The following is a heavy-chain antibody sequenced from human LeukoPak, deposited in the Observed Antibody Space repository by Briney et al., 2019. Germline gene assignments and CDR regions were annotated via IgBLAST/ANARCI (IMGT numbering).Heavy chain of an antibody. Sequence: SVKVSCKASGGTFSSYAISWVRQAPGQGLEWMGGIIPIFGTANYAQKFQGRVTITADESTSTAYMELSSLRSEDTAVYYCAGARITIFGVVPRGYYGMDVWGQGTTVTVSS. CDR3: AGARITIFGVVPRGYYGMDV. CDR1: GGTFSSYA. V-gene: IGHV1-69*13. D-gene: IGHD3-3*01. CDR2: IIPIFGTA. J-gene: IGHJ6*02.